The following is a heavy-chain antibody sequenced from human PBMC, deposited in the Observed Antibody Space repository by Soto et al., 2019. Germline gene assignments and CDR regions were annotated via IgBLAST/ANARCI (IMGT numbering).Heavy chain of an antibody. Sequence: QAQLVQSGAEVKKPGASANISCKASGYTFTRYNIHWVRQAPGQGLEWMGIIDTRGGSADYTQRFQGRVTMTRDTSTGTVYMVLSSLGSEDTAVYYCARDLPRDLVRGSFDIWGQGKMVTVSS. CDR3: ARDLPRDLVRGSFDI. V-gene: IGHV1-46*01. CDR2: IDTRGGSA. J-gene: IGHJ3*02. D-gene: IGHD3-10*01. CDR1: GYTFTRYN.